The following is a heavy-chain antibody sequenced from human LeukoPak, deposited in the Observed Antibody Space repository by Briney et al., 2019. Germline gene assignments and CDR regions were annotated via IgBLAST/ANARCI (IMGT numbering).Heavy chain of an antibody. CDR1: GYTLTELS. CDR3: ATEEYYYDSSGYRA. D-gene: IGHD3-22*01. CDR2: FDPEDGET. J-gene: IGHJ5*02. V-gene: IGHV1-24*01. Sequence: GASVKVSCKVSGYTLTELSMHWVRQAPGKGLEWMGGFDPEDGETIYAQKFQGRVTMTEDTSTDTAYMELSSLRSEDTAVYYCATEEYYYDSSGYRAWGQGTLVTVSS.